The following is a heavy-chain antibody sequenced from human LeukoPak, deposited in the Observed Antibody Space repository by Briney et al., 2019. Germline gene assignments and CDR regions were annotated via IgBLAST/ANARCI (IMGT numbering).Heavy chain of an antibody. D-gene: IGHD3-10*01. CDR3: TTLPTVRGVLDAFDI. CDR2: IKSKTDGGTT. J-gene: IGHJ3*02. CDR1: GFTFSNAW. Sequence: GGSLRLSCAASGFTFSNAWMSWVRQAPGKGLEWVGRIKSKTDGGTTDYAAPVKGRFTISRDDSKNTLYLQMNSLKTEDTAVYYCTTLPTVRGVLDAFDIWGQGTMVTVSS. V-gene: IGHV3-15*01.